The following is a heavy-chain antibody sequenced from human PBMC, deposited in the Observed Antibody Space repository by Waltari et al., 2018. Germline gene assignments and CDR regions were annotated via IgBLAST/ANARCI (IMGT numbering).Heavy chain of an antibody. J-gene: IGHJ4*02. D-gene: IGHD7-27*01. CDR2: IIPNSGGT. V-gene: IGHV1-2*06. CDR3: ARGNWGYFFDY. CDR1: GYTFSGYY. Sequence: QVQLVQSGAEVRKPGASVKVSCDTSGYTFSGYYIHWGRQALGQGPEWMGRIIPNSGGTSYAQKFQGRVTMTRDTSITTAYMELRSLTSDDTAVYYCARGNWGYFFDYWGQGTLVTVSS.